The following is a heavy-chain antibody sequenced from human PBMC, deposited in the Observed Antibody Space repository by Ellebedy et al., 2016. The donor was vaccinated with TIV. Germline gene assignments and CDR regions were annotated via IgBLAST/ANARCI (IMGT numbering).Heavy chain of an antibody. CDR3: AKDPLSYNWNGIGY. D-gene: IGHD1-20*01. CDR1: GFTFSNYW. J-gene: IGHJ4*02. CDR2: MKQDGSEE. Sequence: GGSLRLSCAASGFTFSNYWMTWVRQAQGRGLEWVANMKQDGSEEYYVDSVKGRFIISRYNAKNSLYLQMNSLRAEDTAVNYCAKDPLSYNWNGIGYWGPGTLVTVSS. V-gene: IGHV3-7*03.